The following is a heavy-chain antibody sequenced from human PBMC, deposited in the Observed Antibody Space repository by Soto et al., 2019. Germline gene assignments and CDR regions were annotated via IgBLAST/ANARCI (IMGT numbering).Heavy chain of an antibody. J-gene: IGHJ4*02. D-gene: IGHD3-22*01. CDR2: IIPIFGTA. CDR1: GGTFSSYA. Sequence: SVKVSCKASGGTFSSYAISWVRQAPGQGLEWMGGIIPIFGTANYAQKFQGRVTITADESTSTAYMELSSLRSEDTAVYYCARDPYYYDASGYYFRGTFDYWGQGALVTVSS. V-gene: IGHV1-69*13. CDR3: ARDPYYYDASGYYFRGTFDY.